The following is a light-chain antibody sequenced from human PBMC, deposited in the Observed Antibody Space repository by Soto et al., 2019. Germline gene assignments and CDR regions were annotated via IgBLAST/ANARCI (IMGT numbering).Light chain of an antibody. V-gene: IGKV1-5*03. CDR1: QSISSW. CDR2: KAS. J-gene: IGKJ2*01. CDR3: QQYSSYSYT. Sequence: DIPMTQSPSTLSASVGDRVTITCRASQSISSWLAWYQQKPGKAPKLLIYKASSLDSGVPSRFSGSGSGTEFTLTISSLQPDDFATYYCQQYSSYSYTFGQGTKLEIK.